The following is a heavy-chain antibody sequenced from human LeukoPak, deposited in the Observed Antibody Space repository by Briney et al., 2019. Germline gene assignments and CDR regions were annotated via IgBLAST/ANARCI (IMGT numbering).Heavy chain of an antibody. CDR2: VYYTGST. Sequence: PSETLSLTCTVSGGSISRSSYYWGWLRQPPGKGLEWIGSVYYTGSTYYNPSLKRRVTISVDTSKNQFSLKLSSVTAAAPAYYYCARRLNSADWFDPWGQGSLVTVSS. CDR1: GGSISRSSYY. J-gene: IGHJ5*02. D-gene: IGHD2/OR15-2a*01. CDR3: ARRLNSADWFDP. V-gene: IGHV4-39*01.